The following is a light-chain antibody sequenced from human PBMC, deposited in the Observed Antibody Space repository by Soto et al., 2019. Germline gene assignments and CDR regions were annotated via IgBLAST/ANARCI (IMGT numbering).Light chain of an antibody. CDR2: YNN. CDR1: DSNIGSNS. J-gene: IGLJ1*01. V-gene: IGLV1-47*02. CDR3: AAWDASLSACV. Sequence: QSVLTQPPSASGTAGQVVTISCSGGDSNIGSNSVYWYQHLPRMAPKLLIYYNNQRPSGVPDRFSGSRSGTSASLAIVGLRSEDEAVYYCAAWDASLSACVFXKGTKVTVL.